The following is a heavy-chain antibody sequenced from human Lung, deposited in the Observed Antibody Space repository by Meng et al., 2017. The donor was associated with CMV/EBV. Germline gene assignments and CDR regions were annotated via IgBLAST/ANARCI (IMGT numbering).Heavy chain of an antibody. D-gene: IGHD3-16*01. V-gene: IGHV3-21*01. CDR3: ASMLRFVEDHGRYYGMDG. CDR1: GFSFSTYT. CDR2: INSSRNYI. Sequence: GGSLRLXXAASGFSFSTYTMHWVRQAPGKGLEWVSAINSSRNYIYYADSLKRRFTISRDNAKNSLYLQMNSLRAEDTAVYYCASMLRFVEDHGRYYGMDGWGQGXTVTVSS. J-gene: IGHJ6*02.